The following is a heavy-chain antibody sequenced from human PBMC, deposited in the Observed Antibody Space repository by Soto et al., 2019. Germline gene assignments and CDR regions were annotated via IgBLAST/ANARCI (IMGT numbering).Heavy chain of an antibody. CDR3: ARGPLSSSGYFEYFQH. CDR1: GYTFTGFS. Sequence: ASVKVSCKASGYTFTGFSLHWVRQAPGQRLEWMGWINAGSGNTKYSQKFQGRVTITRDTSASTAYMELSSLRSEDTAVYYCARGPLSSSGYFEYFQHWGQGTLVTVSS. CDR2: INAGSGNT. D-gene: IGHD3-22*01. J-gene: IGHJ1*01. V-gene: IGHV1-3*01.